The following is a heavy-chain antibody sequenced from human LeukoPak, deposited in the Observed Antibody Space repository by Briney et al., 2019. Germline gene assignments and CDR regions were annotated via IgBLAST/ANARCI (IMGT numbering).Heavy chain of an antibody. J-gene: IGHJ4*02. CDR2: IYYSGST. CDR3: AREGGATQPFDY. V-gene: IGHV4-59*12. D-gene: IGHD1-26*01. CDR1: GGSISSYY. Sequence: PSETLSLTCTVSGGSISSYYWSWIRQPPGKGLEWVGYIYYSGSTNYNPSLKSRVTISVDTSKNQFSLKLSSVTAADTAVYYCAREGGATQPFDYWGQGTLVTVSS.